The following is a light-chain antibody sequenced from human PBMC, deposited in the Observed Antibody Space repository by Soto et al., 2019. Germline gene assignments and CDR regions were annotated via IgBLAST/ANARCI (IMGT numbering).Light chain of an antibody. CDR1: QSVSSN. V-gene: IGKV3-15*01. CDR2: GAS. J-gene: IGKJ4*01. CDR3: QQYDSWPLT. Sequence: EIVMTQSPATLSVSPGERATLSCRASQSVSSNLAWYQQKPGQAPRLLIYGASTRATGIPARFSGSGSGTEFTLTISSLQSEDFAFYHCQQYDSWPLTFGGGTKVDIK.